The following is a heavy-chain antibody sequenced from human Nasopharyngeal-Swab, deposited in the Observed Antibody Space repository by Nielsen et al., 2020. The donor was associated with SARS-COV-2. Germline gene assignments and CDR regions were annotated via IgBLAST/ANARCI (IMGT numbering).Heavy chain of an antibody. V-gene: IGHV4-59*11. Sequence: SETLSLTCTVSGVSITTQYWSWSRQPPGKGLEWIGYVSHSGGTSYDPSLKSRVTMLMDTSKNQFSLRLRSVTAADTAVYYCAREGATGWFDPWGQGTLVTVSS. J-gene: IGHJ5*02. CDR2: VSHSGGT. CDR3: AREGATGWFDP. CDR1: GVSITTQY.